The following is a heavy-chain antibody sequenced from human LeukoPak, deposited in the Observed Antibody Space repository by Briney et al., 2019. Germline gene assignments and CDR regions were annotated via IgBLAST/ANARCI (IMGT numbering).Heavy chain of an antibody. CDR1: GGSISSYY. CDR3: ARGRSGKGNDY. CDR2: IYYSGST. V-gene: IGHV4-59*01. D-gene: IGHD1-26*01. Sequence: KPSETLSLTCTVSGGSISSYYWSWIRQPPGKGLEWIGYIYYSGSTNYNPSLKSRVTISVDTSKNQFSLKLSSVTAADTAVYYCARGRSGKGNDYWGQGTLVTVSS. J-gene: IGHJ4*02.